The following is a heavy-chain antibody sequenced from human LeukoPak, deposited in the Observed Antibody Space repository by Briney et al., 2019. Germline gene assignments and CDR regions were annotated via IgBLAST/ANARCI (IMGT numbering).Heavy chain of an antibody. V-gene: IGHV3-23*01. CDR2: ISGSGGST. Sequence: PGGSLRLSCAASGLTFSSYAMSWVRQAPGKGLEWVSAISGSGGSTYYADSVKGRFTISRDNSKNTLYLQMNSLRAEDTAVYYCATEMYYDYVWGSYPFFDYWGQGTLVTVSS. J-gene: IGHJ4*02. D-gene: IGHD3-16*01. CDR1: GLTFSSYA. CDR3: ATEMYYDYVWGSYPFFDY.